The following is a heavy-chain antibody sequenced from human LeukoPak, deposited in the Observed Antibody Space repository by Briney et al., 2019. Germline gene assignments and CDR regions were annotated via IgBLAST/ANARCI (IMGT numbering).Heavy chain of an antibody. CDR2: IRSKAYGGTT. Sequence: GGSLRLSCTASGFTFGDYAMSWVRQAPVKGLEWVGFIRSKAYGGTTEYAASVKGRFTISRDDSKSIAYLQMNSLKTEDTAVYYCTSGVYYYDSSGYPPCYYYGMDVWGQGTTVTVSS. CDR3: TSGVYYYDSSGYPPCYYYGMDV. V-gene: IGHV3-49*04. CDR1: GFTFGDYA. D-gene: IGHD3-22*01. J-gene: IGHJ6*02.